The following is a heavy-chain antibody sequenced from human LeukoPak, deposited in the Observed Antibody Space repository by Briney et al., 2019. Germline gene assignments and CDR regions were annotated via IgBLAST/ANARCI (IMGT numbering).Heavy chain of an antibody. Sequence: QPGGSLRLSCAASGXTFSSHWVHWVRQAPGKGLVWVSRINPDGSSTTYGDSVKGRFTISRDNAKNTLYLQMNSLRAEDTALYYCVRAVVGATDYWGQGTLVTVSS. CDR1: GXTFSSHW. J-gene: IGHJ4*02. CDR3: VRAVVGATDY. V-gene: IGHV3-74*03. CDR2: INPDGSST. D-gene: IGHD1-26*01.